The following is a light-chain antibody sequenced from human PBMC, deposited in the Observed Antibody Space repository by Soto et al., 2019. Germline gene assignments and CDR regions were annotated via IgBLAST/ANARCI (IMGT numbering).Light chain of an antibody. J-gene: IGKJ1*01. Sequence: EIVMTQSPATLSVSPGERATLSCRASESVSSNLAWYQQKPGQAPRRLIYGASTRATGIPARISGSGSGTEFTLTISSLQSEDFAVYYCQQYNKWRTFGHGTKVEVK. CDR2: GAS. CDR1: ESVSSN. V-gene: IGKV3-15*01. CDR3: QQYNKWRT.